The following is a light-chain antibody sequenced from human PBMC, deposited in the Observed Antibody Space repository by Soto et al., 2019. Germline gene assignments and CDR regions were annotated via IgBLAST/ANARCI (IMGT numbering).Light chain of an antibody. Sequence: QSVLTQPPSASGSPGQSVTITCSGTSSDVGEENYVSWYQQHPGKVPKLLIYNVRSRPSGVSSRFSGSKSGNTASLSLSGLQPEDEADYYCCSYTTGSTLVFGTGTKLTVL. J-gene: IGLJ1*01. CDR3: CSYTTGSTLV. CDR1: SSDVGEENY. CDR2: NVR. V-gene: IGLV2-14*03.